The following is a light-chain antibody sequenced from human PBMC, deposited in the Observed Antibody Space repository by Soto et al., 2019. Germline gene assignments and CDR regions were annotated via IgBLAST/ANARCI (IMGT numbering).Light chain of an antibody. CDR3: GTWDSSLSAHV. J-gene: IGLJ1*01. CDR1: SSNVGNNF. V-gene: IGLV1-51*01. CDR2: DNN. Sequence: QSVLTQPPSVSAAPGQKVTISCSGSSSNVGNNFVSWYLHLPGKAPKLLIYDNNKRPSGIPDRFSGSKSGTSATLGITGLQTGDEADYYCGTWDSSLSAHVFGTGTKATVL.